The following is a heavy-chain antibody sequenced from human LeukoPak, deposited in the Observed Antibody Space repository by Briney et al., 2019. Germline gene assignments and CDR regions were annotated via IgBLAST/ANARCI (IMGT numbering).Heavy chain of an antibody. CDR3: ARHHCGGGDCYPTYYFDY. CDR2: IYCSGTT. Sequence: SETLSLTCSVSGGSIGSSYWSWIRQPPGKGLEWIGYIYCSGTTSYNPSLKSRVTISVDTSKNQFSLKLNSVTAADTAVYYCARHHCGGGDCYPTYYFDYWGQGTLVTVSS. CDR1: GGSIGSSY. V-gene: IGHV4-59*08. D-gene: IGHD2-21*02. J-gene: IGHJ4*02.